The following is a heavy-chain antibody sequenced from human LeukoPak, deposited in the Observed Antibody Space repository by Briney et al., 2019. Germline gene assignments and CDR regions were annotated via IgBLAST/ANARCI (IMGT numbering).Heavy chain of an antibody. J-gene: IGHJ4*02. D-gene: IGHD3-10*01. CDR1: GITLSNYG. V-gene: IGHV3-23*01. CDR3: AKRGVVIRVFLVGFHKEAYYFDS. CDR2: IAGSGGGT. Sequence: RPGGSLRLSCAVSGITLSNYGMSWVRQAPGKGLEWVAGIAGSGGGTNYADSVKGRFTISRDNPKNTLYLQMSSLRADDTAVYFCAKRGVVIRVFLVGFHKEAYYFDSWGQGALVTVSS.